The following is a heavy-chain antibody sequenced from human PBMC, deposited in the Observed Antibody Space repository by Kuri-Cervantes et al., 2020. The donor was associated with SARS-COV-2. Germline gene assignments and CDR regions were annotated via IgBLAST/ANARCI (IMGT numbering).Heavy chain of an antibody. CDR3: ARVSTVTNGPGTRNYYYYYMDV. J-gene: IGHJ6*03. Sequence: ETLSLTCAASGFTFADYGMSWVRQAPGKGLEWVSAINWNGGSTGYADSVKGRFTISRDNAKNSLYLQMNSLRAEDTALYHCARVSTVTNGPGTRNYYYYYMDVWGKGTTVTVSS. CDR2: INWNGGST. V-gene: IGHV3-20*01. D-gene: IGHD4-17*01. CDR1: GFTFADYG.